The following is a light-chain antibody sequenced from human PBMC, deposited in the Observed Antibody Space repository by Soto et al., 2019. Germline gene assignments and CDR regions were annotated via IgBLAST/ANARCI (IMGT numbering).Light chain of an antibody. CDR1: SGSIASNY. CDR3: QSYDATNQV. J-gene: IGLJ3*02. CDR2: EDN. Sequence: FMLTQPHSVSESPGKTVIISCTRSSGSIASNYVQWYQQRPGSSPTTVIYEDNQRPSGVPDRFSGSIDSSSNSASLTLSGLETEYEADYDCQSYDATNQVFGGGTKLTVL. V-gene: IGLV6-57*01.